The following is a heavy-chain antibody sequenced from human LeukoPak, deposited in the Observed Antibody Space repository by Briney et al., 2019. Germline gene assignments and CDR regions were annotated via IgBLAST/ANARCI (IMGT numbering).Heavy chain of an antibody. CDR3: AKDYDILTCYFDY. V-gene: IGHV3-30*18. Sequence: GRSLRLSCAASGFTFSGYGMHWVRQAPGKVLEWVAVISYDGSNKYYADSVKGRFTISRDNSKNTLYLQMNSLRAEDTAVYYCAKDYDILTCYFDYWGQGTLVTVSS. J-gene: IGHJ4*02. D-gene: IGHD3-9*01. CDR2: ISYDGSNK. CDR1: GFTFSGYG.